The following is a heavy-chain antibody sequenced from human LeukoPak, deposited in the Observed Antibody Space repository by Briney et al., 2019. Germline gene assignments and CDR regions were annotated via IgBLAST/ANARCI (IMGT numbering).Heavy chain of an antibody. CDR1: GGTFSSYA. CDR3: ARAQSGIAATYDY. Sequence: ASVKVSCKASGGTFSSYAISWVRQAPGQGLEWMGRIIPILGIANYAQKFQGRVTITADKSTSTAYMELSSLRAEDTAVYYCARAQSGIAATYDYWGQGTLVTVSS. J-gene: IGHJ4*02. CDR2: IIPILGIA. V-gene: IGHV1-69*04. D-gene: IGHD6-13*01.